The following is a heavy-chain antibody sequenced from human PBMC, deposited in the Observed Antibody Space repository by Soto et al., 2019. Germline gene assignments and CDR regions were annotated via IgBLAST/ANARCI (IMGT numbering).Heavy chain of an antibody. D-gene: IGHD3-3*01. V-gene: IGHV1-24*01. CDR3: ATSLDPIKIFGVVRNYYYGMDV. Sequence: ASVKVSCKVSGYTLTELSMHWVRQAPGKGLEWMGGFDPEDGETIYAQKFRGRVTMTEDTSTDTAYMELSSLRSEDTAVYYCATSLDPIKIFGVVRNYYYGMDVWGQGTTVPVSS. J-gene: IGHJ6*02. CDR2: FDPEDGET. CDR1: GYTLTELS.